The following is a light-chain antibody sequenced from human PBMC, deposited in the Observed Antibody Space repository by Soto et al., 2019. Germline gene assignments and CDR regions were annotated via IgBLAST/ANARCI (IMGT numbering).Light chain of an antibody. Sequence: EVVMTQSPATLSVSPGERATLSCRASQYVSSNLAWYQQKPGQAPRLLIYRASTRATGIPATFSGSGSGTEFTLTISSLEPEDVAVYCCQQRSNWPLTFGGGTKVDI. J-gene: IGKJ4*01. CDR3: QQRSNWPLT. CDR2: RAS. V-gene: IGKV3-15*01. CDR1: QYVSSN.